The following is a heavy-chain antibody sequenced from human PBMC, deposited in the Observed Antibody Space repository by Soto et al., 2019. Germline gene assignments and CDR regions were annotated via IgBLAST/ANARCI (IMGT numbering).Heavy chain of an antibody. J-gene: IGHJ6*02. CDR3: ARDPTDFHCSGYPHGMGG. D-gene: IGHD2-15*01. CDR2: IYAGNGNT. CDR1: EYGFSRYA. V-gene: IGHV1-3*01. Sequence: QGHLVQSGAEVLQPGASVKVSCKTSEYGFSRYAFHWVRQAPGQGLEWMGWIYAGNGNTKYSQKFQGRVTISRDTFASTTLLEVGGLTSEDTALYFRARDPTDFHCSGYPHGMGGWGQGTTVTVSS.